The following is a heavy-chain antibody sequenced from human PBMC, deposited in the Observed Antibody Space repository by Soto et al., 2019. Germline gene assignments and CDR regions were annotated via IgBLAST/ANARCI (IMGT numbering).Heavy chain of an antibody. CDR3: AKDLLVVAAVGY. CDR1: GFTFSSYG. D-gene: IGHD2-15*01. Sequence: GGSLRLSCAASGFTFSSYGMHWVRQAPGKGLEWVAVISYDGSNKYYADSVKGRFTISRDNSKNTLYLQMNSLRAEDTAVYYCAKDLLVVAAVGYWGQGTLVTVSS. CDR2: ISYDGSNK. V-gene: IGHV3-30*18. J-gene: IGHJ4*02.